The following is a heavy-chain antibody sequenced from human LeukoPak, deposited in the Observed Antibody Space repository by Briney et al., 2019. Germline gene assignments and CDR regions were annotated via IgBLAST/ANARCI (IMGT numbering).Heavy chain of an antibody. V-gene: IGHV3-9*03. D-gene: IGHD3-3*01. CDR2: ISWNSGRI. Sequence: GGSLRLSCAASGFTFDDYAMHWVRQAPGKGLEWVSGISWNSGRIGYVDSVKGRFTISRDSAKNSLYLQMNSLKPEDMAVYYCAKSTYYDFWSGYLDYWGQGTRVTVSS. J-gene: IGHJ4*02. CDR1: GFTFDDYA. CDR3: AKSTYYDFWSGYLDY.